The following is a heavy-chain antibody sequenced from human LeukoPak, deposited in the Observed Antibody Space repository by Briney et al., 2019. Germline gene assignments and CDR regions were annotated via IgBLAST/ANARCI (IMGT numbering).Heavy chain of an antibody. J-gene: IGHJ4*02. Sequence: GGSLRLSCAASGFTFSSYAMHSVRQAPGKGLEWVAGISYDGSNKYYADSVKGRFTISRDNSKNTLYLQMNSLRAEDTAVYYCAREAGDILTGYYRILDYWGQGTLVTVSS. CDR3: AREAGDILTGYYRILDY. CDR1: GFTFSSYA. CDR2: ISYDGSNK. D-gene: IGHD3-9*01. V-gene: IGHV3-30*01.